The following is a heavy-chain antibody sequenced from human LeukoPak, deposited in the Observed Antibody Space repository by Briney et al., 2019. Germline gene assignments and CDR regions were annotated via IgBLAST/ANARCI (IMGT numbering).Heavy chain of an antibody. V-gene: IGHV1-2*02. J-gene: IGHJ4*02. Sequence: GASVKVSCMASGYRFTDYFMHWVRQAPGQGVEWMGWINPNRGGPKYAQKLQGRVTLTRDTSISTDYMELSGLRSEETAVYYCARDSGSYYIDYWGQGNLVTVSS. CDR1: GYRFTDYF. D-gene: IGHD1-26*01. CDR3: ARDSGSYYIDY. CDR2: INPNRGGP.